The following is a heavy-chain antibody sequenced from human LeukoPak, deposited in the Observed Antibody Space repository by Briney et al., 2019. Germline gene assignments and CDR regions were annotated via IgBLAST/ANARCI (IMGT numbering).Heavy chain of an antibody. V-gene: IGHV1-18*01. CDR2: ISAYNGNT. D-gene: IGHD6-13*01. Sequence: GAPVKVSCTASGYTFTSSAISCMPQAPGPGLEGMGWISAYNGNTNYAQKHQGRVTMTPDTSTSTAYMELRSLRSDDTAVYYCARDRPLLYSSSWYYNHNWFDPWGQGTLVTVSS. CDR1: GYTFTSSA. CDR3: ARDRPLLYSSSWYYNHNWFDP. J-gene: IGHJ5*02.